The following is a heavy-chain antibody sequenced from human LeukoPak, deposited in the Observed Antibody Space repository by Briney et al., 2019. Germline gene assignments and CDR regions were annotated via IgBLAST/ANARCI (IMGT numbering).Heavy chain of an antibody. Sequence: PGGSLRLSCAASRFTFSNYEMHWVRQAPGKGLEWVSIISSSGTSIYYADSVKGRLTISRDNAKNSLYLQMNSLRDEDTAVYYCARGRLTCSGGSCYSWYFDLWGRGTLVTVSS. CDR2: ISSSGTSI. V-gene: IGHV3-48*03. D-gene: IGHD2-15*01. CDR1: RFTFSNYE. J-gene: IGHJ2*01. CDR3: ARGRLTCSGGSCYSWYFDL.